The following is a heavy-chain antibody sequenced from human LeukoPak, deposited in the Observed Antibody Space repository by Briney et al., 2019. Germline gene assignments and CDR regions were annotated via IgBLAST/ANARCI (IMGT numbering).Heavy chain of an antibody. CDR1: GGSISSYY. D-gene: IGHD2/OR15-2a*01. Sequence: SETLSLTCTVSGGSISSYYWSWIRQPPGKGLEWIGYIYYSGSTNYNPSLKSRVTISVDTSKNQFSLRLSSVTAADTAVYYCARPTSKLGSFDYWGQGTLVTVSS. J-gene: IGHJ4*02. CDR3: ARPTSKLGSFDY. CDR2: IYYSGST. V-gene: IGHV4-59*08.